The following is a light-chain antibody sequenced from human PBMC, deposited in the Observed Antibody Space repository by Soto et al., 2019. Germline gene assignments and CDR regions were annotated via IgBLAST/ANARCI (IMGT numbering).Light chain of an antibody. CDR2: AAS. V-gene: IGKV1-27*01. Sequence: DIQMPQSPSSLPAAVGDRVTITCRASQGIGNFLAWYQQKTCKVPQLLIYAASTLQSGVPSRFSGSGSGTDFTLTINSLQTEDVGTYFCQKYNTGPFTFGPGTKVDL. CDR3: QKYNTGPFT. J-gene: IGKJ3*01. CDR1: QGIGNF.